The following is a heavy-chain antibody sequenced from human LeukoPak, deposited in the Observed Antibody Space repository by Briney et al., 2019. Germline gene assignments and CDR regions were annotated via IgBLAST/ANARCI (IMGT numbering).Heavy chain of an antibody. V-gene: IGHV1-69*04. Sequence: WASVKVSCKASGGTFSSYAISWVRQAPGQGLEWMGRIIPILGIANYAQKFQGRVTITADKSTSTAYMELSSLRSEDTAVYYCARDLLTTAALNYYYYYMDVWGKGTTVTVSS. CDR3: ARDLLTTAALNYYYYYMDV. CDR1: GGTFSSYA. CDR2: IIPILGIA. J-gene: IGHJ6*03. D-gene: IGHD2-2*01.